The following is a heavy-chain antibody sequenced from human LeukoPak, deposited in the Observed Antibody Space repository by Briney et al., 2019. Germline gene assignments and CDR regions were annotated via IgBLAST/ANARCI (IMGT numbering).Heavy chain of an antibody. J-gene: IGHJ4*02. CDR3: ARHACSGGSCYPTLDY. V-gene: IGHV3-11*01. CDR1: GFTFSDYY. D-gene: IGHD2-15*01. CDR2: ISSSGSTI. Sequence: GGSLRLSCAASGFTFSDYYMSWIRQAPGKGLEWVSYISSSGSTIYYADSVKGRFTISRDNAKNSLYLQMNSLRAEDTAVYYCARHACSGGSCYPTLDYWGQGTLVTVSS.